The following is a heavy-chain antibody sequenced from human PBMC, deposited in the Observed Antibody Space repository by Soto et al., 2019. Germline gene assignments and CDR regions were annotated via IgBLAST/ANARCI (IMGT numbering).Heavy chain of an antibody. D-gene: IGHD3-9*01. CDR1: GYTFTSYG. CDR2: ISAYNGNT. Sequence: GASVKVSCKASGYTFTSYGISWVRQAPGRGLEWMGGISAYNGNTNYAQKLQGRVTITTDTSTSTAYMELSSLRSEDTAVYYCARDLNDILTGYYNGPDAFDIWGQGTMVTVSS. CDR3: ARDLNDILTGYYNGPDAFDI. V-gene: IGHV1-18*01. J-gene: IGHJ3*02.